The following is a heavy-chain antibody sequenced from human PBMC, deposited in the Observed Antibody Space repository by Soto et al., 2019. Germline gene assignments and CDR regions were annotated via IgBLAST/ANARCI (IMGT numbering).Heavy chain of an antibody. CDR3: ARVGRVVPAAMGWNWFDP. J-gene: IGHJ5*02. CDR1: GGTFSSYA. V-gene: IGHV1-69*13. CDR2: IIPIFGTA. D-gene: IGHD2-2*01. Sequence: ASVKVSCKASGGTFSSYAISWVRQAPGQGLEWMGGIIPIFGTANYAQKFQGRVTITADESTSTAYMELSSLRSEDTAVYYCARVGRVVPAAMGWNWFDPWGQGTLVTVSS.